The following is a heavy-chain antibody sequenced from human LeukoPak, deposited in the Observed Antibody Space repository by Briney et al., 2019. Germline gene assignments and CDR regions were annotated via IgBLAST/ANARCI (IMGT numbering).Heavy chain of an antibody. CDR3: ATDVRSSPLGF. CDR1: GFTVTNDY. CDR2: IYSGGST. Sequence: PGGSLRLSCAVSGFTVTNDYMNWVRQAPGKGLEWVSIIYSGGSTYYADSVKGRLTISRDSSNNTLFLQMSNLRADDSGLYYCATDVRSSPLGFWGHGTLVTVSS. V-gene: IGHV3-66*01. J-gene: IGHJ4*01. D-gene: IGHD6-13*01.